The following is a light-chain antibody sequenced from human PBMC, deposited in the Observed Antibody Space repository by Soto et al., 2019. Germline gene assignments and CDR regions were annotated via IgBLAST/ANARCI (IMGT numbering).Light chain of an antibody. CDR2: EVS. Sequence: QSALTQPPSASGSPGQSVTISCTGTSNDVGAYNYVSWYQQHPGKAPKLMIYEVSKRPSGVPDRFSGSKSGNTASLTVSGLQAEDEADYYCSSYGGSNNFWVFGGGTKLTVL. V-gene: IGLV2-8*01. CDR1: SNDVGAYNY. CDR3: SSYGGSNNFWV. J-gene: IGLJ3*02.